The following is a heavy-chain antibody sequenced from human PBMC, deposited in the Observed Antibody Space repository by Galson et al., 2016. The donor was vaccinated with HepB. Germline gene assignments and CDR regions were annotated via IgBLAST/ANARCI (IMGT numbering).Heavy chain of an antibody. V-gene: IGHV3-7*04. CDR3: ARAYQYTLDY. Sequence: SLRLSCAASGLTFSRFWMTWVRQAPGKGLEWVANINQDGSEKHYLDSVRGRFTISRDNAKNSLYLQMNSLRAEGTAVYFCARAYQYTLDYWGQGTLVTVSS. J-gene: IGHJ4*02. CDR1: GLTFSRFW. CDR2: INQDGSEK. D-gene: IGHD1-1*01.